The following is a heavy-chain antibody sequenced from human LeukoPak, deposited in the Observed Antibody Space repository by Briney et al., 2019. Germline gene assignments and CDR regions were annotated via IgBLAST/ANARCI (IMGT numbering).Heavy chain of an antibody. D-gene: IGHD3-22*01. CDR3: ARDGSSGYYYYYYGMDV. V-gene: IGHV4-59*01. CDR1: GGSISSYY. J-gene: IGHJ6*02. Sequence: SETLSLTCTVSGGSISSYYWSWIRQPPGKGLEWIGYIYYSGSTNYNPSLKSRVTISVDTSKNQFSLKLSSVTAADTAVYYCARDGSSGYYYYYYGMDVWGQGTTVTVSS. CDR2: IYYSGST.